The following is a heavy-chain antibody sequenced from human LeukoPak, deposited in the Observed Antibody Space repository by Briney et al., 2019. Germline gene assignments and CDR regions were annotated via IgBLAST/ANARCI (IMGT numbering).Heavy chain of an antibody. D-gene: IGHD1-26*01. Sequence: SETLSLTCTVSGGSISSSSYYWGWIRQPPGKGLEWIGSIYYSGSTYYNPSLKSRVTISVGTSKNQFSLKLSSVTAADTAVYYCARHPVRELLGGDAFDIWGQGTMVTVSS. J-gene: IGHJ3*02. CDR2: IYYSGST. CDR3: ARHPVRELLGGDAFDI. V-gene: IGHV4-39*01. CDR1: GGSISSSSYY.